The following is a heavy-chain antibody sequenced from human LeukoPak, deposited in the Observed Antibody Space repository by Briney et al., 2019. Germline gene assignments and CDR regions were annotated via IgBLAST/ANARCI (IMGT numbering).Heavy chain of an antibody. D-gene: IGHD4-17*01. Sequence: SETLSLTCTVSGGSIGSYYWSWIRQPPGKGLEWIGYIYYSGSTNYNPSLKSRVTISVDTSKNQFSLKLSSVTAADTAVYYCAGTTVTRSGGDYWGQGTLVTVSS. J-gene: IGHJ4*02. CDR3: AGTTVTRSGGDY. CDR2: IYYSGST. V-gene: IGHV4-59*01. CDR1: GGSIGSYY.